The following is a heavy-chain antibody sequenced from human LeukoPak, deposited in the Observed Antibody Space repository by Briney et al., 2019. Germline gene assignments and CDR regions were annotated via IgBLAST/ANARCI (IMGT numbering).Heavy chain of an antibody. J-gene: IGHJ6*02. V-gene: IGHV4-30-2*01. CDR1: GGSISSGGYS. Sequence: PSEALSLTCAVSGGSISSGGYSWSWIRQPPGKGLEWIGYIYHSGSTYYNPSLKSRVTISVDRSKNQFSLKLSSVTAADTAVYYCARDRKTHYYYYGMDVWGQGTTVTVSS. D-gene: IGHD1-14*01. CDR3: ARDRKTHYYYYGMDV. CDR2: IYHSGST.